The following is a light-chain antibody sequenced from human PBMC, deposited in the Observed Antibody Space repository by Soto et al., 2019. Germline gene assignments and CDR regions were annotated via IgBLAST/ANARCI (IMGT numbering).Light chain of an antibody. V-gene: IGKV3-20*01. CDR3: QQYDSSWT. Sequence: EIVLSPSPGSLSLSLGERATLSCFACWSVSKRYLAWYQQKPGQAPRLLIYGSSSRATGIPDRFSGSGSGTDFTLTISRLEPEDFAVYYCQQYDSSWTFGLGTMV. CDR2: GSS. J-gene: IGKJ1*01. CDR1: WSVSKRY.